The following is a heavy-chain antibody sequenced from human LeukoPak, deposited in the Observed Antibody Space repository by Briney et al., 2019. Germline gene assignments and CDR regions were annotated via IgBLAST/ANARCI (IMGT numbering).Heavy chain of an antibody. CDR2: INSDGSST. V-gene: IGHV3-74*01. CDR1: GFTFSNYW. Sequence: GGSLRLSCAASGFTFSNYWMHWVRQAPGKGLVWVSRINSDGSSTTYADSVKGRFTISRDNAENTLYLQMNSLRAEDTAVYYCARVDTAMDPFDYWGQGTQVTVSS. J-gene: IGHJ4*02. D-gene: IGHD5-18*01. CDR3: ARVDTAMDPFDY.